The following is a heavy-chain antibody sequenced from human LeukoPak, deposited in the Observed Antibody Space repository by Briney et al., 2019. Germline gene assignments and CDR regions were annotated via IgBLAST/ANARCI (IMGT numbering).Heavy chain of an antibody. CDR2: IGTGTDT. CDR3: ARATTEAGISASGTAY. Sequence: GGSLRLSCAASGFTFSNYDMHWVRQAPGKGLEWVSHIGTGTDTHYADSVKGRFTISRDNTKNSLYLQMNSLRAEDTAVYYCARATTEAGISASGTAYWGQGTLVTVSS. J-gene: IGHJ4*02. CDR1: GFTFSNYD. D-gene: IGHD6-13*01. V-gene: IGHV3-13*01.